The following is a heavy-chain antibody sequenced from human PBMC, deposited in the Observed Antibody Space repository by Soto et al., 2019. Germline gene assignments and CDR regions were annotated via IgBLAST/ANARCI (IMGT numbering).Heavy chain of an antibody. D-gene: IGHD6-19*01. J-gene: IGHJ3*02. CDR3: AKDRYSSGKGAFDI. Sequence: EVQLVESGRGLVQPGRSLRLSCAASGFTFGDYAMHWLRQAPGKGLEWVSGLSWNSVSIGYADSVKGRFTISRDNAKNSLYMQVNSLRAEDTALYYCAKDRYSSGKGAFDIWGQGTMVTVSS. V-gene: IGHV3-9*01. CDR2: LSWNSVSI. CDR1: GFTFGDYA.